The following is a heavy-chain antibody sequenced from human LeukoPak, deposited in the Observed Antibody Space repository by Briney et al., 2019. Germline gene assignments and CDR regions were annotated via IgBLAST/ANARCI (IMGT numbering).Heavy chain of an antibody. J-gene: IGHJ4*02. Sequence: GGSLRLSCAASGITVSTDYMSWVRQAPGKGLEWVSGIYSGGSTYYADSVKGRFTISRDNSKNTLYLQMNSLRAEDTAVYYCARCRYDSSGHCDYWGQGTLVTVSS. CDR3: ARCRYDSSGHCDY. CDR1: GITVSTDY. V-gene: IGHV3-66*01. CDR2: IYSGGST. D-gene: IGHD3-22*01.